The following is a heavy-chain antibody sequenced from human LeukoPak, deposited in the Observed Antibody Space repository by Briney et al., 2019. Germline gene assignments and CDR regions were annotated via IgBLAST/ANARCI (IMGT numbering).Heavy chain of an antibody. CDR2: IYYSGST. V-gene: IGHV4-59*01. Sequence: SETLSLTCTVSGGSLTSNYWSWIREPPGKGLEWIGYIYYSGSTNYNPSLKSRVTISVDTSKNQFSLKLSSVTAADSAVYYGARGSGLYFYWGQGTLVTVSS. CDR1: GGSLTSNY. CDR3: ARGSGLYFY. J-gene: IGHJ4*02. D-gene: IGHD6-19*01.